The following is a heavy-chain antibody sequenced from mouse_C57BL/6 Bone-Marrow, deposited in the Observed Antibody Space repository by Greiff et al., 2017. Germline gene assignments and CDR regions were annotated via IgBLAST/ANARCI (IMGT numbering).Heavy chain of an antibody. CDR1: GYTFTDYN. Sequence: VQLQQSGPELVKPGASVKMSCKASGYTFTDYNMHWVKQSHGKSLEWIGYINPNNGGTSYNQKFKGKATLTVNKSSSTAYMELRSLTSEDSAVYYCARRATPLSNYFDYWGQGTTLTVSS. CDR3: ARRATPLSNYFDY. J-gene: IGHJ2*01. V-gene: IGHV1-22*01. CDR2: INPNNGGT. D-gene: IGHD1-1*01.